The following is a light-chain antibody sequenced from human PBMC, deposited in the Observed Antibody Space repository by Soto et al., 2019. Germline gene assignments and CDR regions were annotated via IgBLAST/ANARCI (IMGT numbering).Light chain of an antibody. J-gene: IGKJ4*01. CDR2: GAS. CDR3: QQYGISPPFT. V-gene: IGKV3-20*01. Sequence: EIVLTQSPGTLSLSPGERATLSCRASQSVSSSYLAWYQQKPGQAPRLLIYGASSRATGIPDRFSGSGSGTDFTITISRLEPEDFAVYYCQQYGISPPFTFGGGTKVEIK. CDR1: QSVSSSY.